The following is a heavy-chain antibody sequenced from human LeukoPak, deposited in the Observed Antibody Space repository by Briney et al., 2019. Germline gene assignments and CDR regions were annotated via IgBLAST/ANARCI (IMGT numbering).Heavy chain of an antibody. CDR2: IKQDGSEK. J-gene: IGHJ4*02. CDR1: GFTFSSYW. V-gene: IGHV3-7*01. CDR3: ARDSGYDHEDY. D-gene: IGHD5-12*01. Sequence: GGSLRLSCAASGFTFSSYWMSWVRQAPGKGLEWVANIKQDGSEKYYVDSVKGRFTISRDNAENSLYLQMNSLRAEDTAVYYCARDSGYDHEDYWGQGTLVTVSS.